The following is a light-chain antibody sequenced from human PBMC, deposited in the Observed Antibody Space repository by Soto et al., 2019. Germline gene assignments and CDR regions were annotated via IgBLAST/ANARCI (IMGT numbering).Light chain of an antibody. Sequence: DIQLTQSPSFLSASVGDRVTITCRASQGIRNFLAWYQQKLGKAPKLLIYAASTLKSGVSLRFSGSGSGTEYTLTISNLQHEDFAGDYCQHLNSYPRALAFGGGTKVEI. V-gene: IGKV1-9*01. CDR3: QHLNSYPRALA. J-gene: IGKJ4*01. CDR2: AAS. CDR1: QGIRNF.